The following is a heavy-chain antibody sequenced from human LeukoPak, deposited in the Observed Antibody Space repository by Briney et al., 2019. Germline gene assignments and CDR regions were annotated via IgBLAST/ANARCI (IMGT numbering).Heavy chain of an antibody. J-gene: IGHJ4*02. D-gene: IGHD2-2*02. CDR2: ISGSGGST. V-gene: IGHV3-23*01. CDR1: GFIVSNNY. Sequence: GGSLRLSCAASGFIVSNNYMNWVRQAPGKGLEWVSAISGSGGSTYYADSVKGRFTISRDNSKNTLYLQMNSLRAEDTAVYYCAKGGYDIVVVPAAIRFDYWGQGTLVTVSS. CDR3: AKGGYDIVVVPAAIRFDY.